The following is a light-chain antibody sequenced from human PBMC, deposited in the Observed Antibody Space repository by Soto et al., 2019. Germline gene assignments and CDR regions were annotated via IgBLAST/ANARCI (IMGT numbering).Light chain of an antibody. CDR1: KSEFGVYYF. CDR2: EVV. V-gene: IGLV2-8*01. Sequence: QSVLTQPPSASGSPGQSVTIPWTGTKSEFGVYYFVSCYHHHCCKASRLSSYEVVQRPSGVPARFSGSKYGHPASLTISGLQPEDEADYYCLSYNSANTRVFGGGTKLTVL. CDR3: LSYNSANTRV. J-gene: IGLJ2*01.